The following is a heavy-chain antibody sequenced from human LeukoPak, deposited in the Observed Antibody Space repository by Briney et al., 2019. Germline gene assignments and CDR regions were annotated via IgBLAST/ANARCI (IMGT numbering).Heavy chain of an antibody. Sequence: GGSLRLSCGGAGFTFSRYALSWVRQVPGKGLEWVSTIYESGDRTSYADSVKGRFTISRDNSKSTLYLQMNNLRAEDTAVYYCVRARWQWEYYFDYWGQGTVVSVSS. CDR3: VRARWQWEYYFDY. D-gene: IGHD5-24*01. V-gene: IGHV3-23*05. CDR1: GFTFSRYA. CDR2: IYESGDRT. J-gene: IGHJ4*02.